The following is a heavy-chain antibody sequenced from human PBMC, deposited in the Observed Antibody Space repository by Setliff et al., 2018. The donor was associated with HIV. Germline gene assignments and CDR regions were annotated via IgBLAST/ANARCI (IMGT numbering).Heavy chain of an antibody. D-gene: IGHD2-21*01. V-gene: IGHV4-59*08. CDR1: GASIRSYY. CDR2: IYYTGST. Sequence: PSETLSLTCSVSGASIRSYYWTWIRQPPGRGLEWIGFIYYTGSTEYNPSLKSRVTISVDTSKTQFSLRLGSVTAADTAVYYCASGLFYDYWGQGALVTVSS. J-gene: IGHJ4*02. CDR3: ASGLFYDY.